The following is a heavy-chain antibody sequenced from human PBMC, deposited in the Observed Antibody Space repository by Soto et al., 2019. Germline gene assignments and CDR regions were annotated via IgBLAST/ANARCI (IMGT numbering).Heavy chain of an antibody. CDR1: GFSFSTFE. CDR2: ISDDVSRT. V-gene: IGHV3-23*01. J-gene: IGHJ5*01. Sequence: EVQLLESGGGLVQPGGSLRLSCAASGFSFSTFEMSWVRQAPWRGLEWVSFISDDVSRTYYADALKGRFTICRDNSKHTLYLQMNSLTAEATAVYACVKGGWLDFWGQGTLVTVSS. CDR3: VKGGWLDF. D-gene: IGHD3-16*01.